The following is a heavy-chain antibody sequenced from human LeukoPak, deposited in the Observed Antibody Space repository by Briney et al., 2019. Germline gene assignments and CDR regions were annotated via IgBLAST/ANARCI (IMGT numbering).Heavy chain of an antibody. D-gene: IGHD6-13*01. J-gene: IGHJ3*02. CDR2: IYYSGST. CDR3: ARDHKSYYGYSSSWDAFDI. Sequence: SETLSLTCAVYGGSFSGYYWSWIRQPPGKGLEWIGYIYYSGSTNYNPSLKSRVTMSVDTPKNQFSLKLSSVTAADTAVYYCARDHKSYYGYSSSWDAFDIWGQGTMVTVSS. V-gene: IGHV4-59*01. CDR1: GGSFSGYY.